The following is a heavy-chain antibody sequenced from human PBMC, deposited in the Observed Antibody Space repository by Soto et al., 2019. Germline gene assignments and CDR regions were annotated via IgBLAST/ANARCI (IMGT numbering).Heavy chain of an antibody. V-gene: IGHV1-69*12. Sequence: QVQLVQSGAEVKKPGSSVKVSCKASGGTFSSYAISWVRQAPGQGLEWMGGIIPIFGTANYAQKFQGRVTITADESTRTAYMELSSLRSEDTAVYYCAREGTDCSGGSCYGGYGGQGTLVTVSS. D-gene: IGHD2-15*01. J-gene: IGHJ4*02. CDR1: GGTFSSYA. CDR2: IIPIFGTA. CDR3: AREGTDCSGGSCYGGY.